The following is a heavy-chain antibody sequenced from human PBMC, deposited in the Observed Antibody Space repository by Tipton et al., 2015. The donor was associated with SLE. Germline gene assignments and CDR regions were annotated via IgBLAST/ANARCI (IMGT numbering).Heavy chain of an antibody. CDR3: AVYQGDGIQLWLNWFDP. Sequence: TLSLTCAVSGYSISSGYYWGWIRQPPGKGLEWIGSIYHSGSTYYNPSLKSRVTISVDTSKNQFSLKLSSVTAADTAVYYCAVYQGDGIQLWLNWFDPWGQGTLVTGSS. CDR1: GYSISSGYY. J-gene: IGHJ5*02. D-gene: IGHD5-18*01. CDR2: IYHSGST. V-gene: IGHV4-38-2*01.